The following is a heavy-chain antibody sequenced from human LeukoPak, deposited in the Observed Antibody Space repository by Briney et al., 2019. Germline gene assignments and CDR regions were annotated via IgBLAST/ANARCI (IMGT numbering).Heavy chain of an antibody. Sequence: SVKVCCKASGGTFSSYAISWVRQAPGQGLEWMGRIIPILGIANYAQKFQGRVTITADKSTSTAYMELSSLRSEDTAVYYCARLVDSSGLDIWGQGTMVTVSS. CDR2: IIPILGIA. V-gene: IGHV1-69*04. D-gene: IGHD3-22*01. CDR3: ARLVDSSGLDI. J-gene: IGHJ3*02. CDR1: GGTFSSYA.